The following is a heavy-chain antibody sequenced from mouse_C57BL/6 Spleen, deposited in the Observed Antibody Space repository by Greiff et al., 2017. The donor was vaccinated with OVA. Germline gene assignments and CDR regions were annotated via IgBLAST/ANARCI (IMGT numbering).Heavy chain of an antibody. CDR1: GFTFSDYY. CDR2: INYDGSST. V-gene: IGHV5-16*01. D-gene: IGHD1-1*01. J-gene: IGHJ4*01. Sequence: EVQGVESEGGLVQPGSSMKLSCTASGFTFSDYYMAWVRKVTEKGLEWVENINYDGSSTYYLDSLKSSFIISRDNAKNILYLQMSSLKSEDSATYYFARYLVYYSYAMDYWGQGTSVTVSS. CDR3: ARYLVYYSYAMDY.